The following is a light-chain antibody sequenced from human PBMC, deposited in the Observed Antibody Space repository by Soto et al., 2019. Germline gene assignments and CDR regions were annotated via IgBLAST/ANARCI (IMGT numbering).Light chain of an antibody. CDR1: GSDVGGYNY. V-gene: IGLV2-14*03. CDR3: SSYTSTHALV. J-gene: IGLJ1*01. Sequence: QSVLTQPASVSGSPGQSITVSCTGTGSDVGGYNYVSWYQQYPGQAPKLMIYDVNKRPSGVSNRFSGSKSGNTASLTISGLQVEDEADYYCSSYTSTHALVFGVGTKVTVL. CDR2: DVN.